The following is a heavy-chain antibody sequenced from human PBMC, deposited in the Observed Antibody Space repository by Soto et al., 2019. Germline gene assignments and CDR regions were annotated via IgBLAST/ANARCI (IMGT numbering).Heavy chain of an antibody. CDR2: IAVGSGYT. Sequence: SVKVSCKASGFTFTSSAFQWVRQARGQRLEWIGWIAVGSGYTNYAQRFQDRVTLTRDMSTATTYMELSRLTSEDTAIYYCAADATAWQQMVPSDYWGQGTLVSVS. CDR3: AADATAWQQMVPSDY. D-gene: IGHD2-8*01. CDR1: GFTFTSSA. V-gene: IGHV1-58*01. J-gene: IGHJ4*02.